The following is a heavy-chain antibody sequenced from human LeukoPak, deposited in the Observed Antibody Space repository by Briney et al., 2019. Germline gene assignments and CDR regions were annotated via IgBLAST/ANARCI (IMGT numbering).Heavy chain of an antibody. CDR3: ARGSGQQQLWFDP. CDR2: INPNSGGT. J-gene: IGHJ5*02. Sequence: ASVKVSCKASGYTFTNYYMHWVRQAPGQGLEWMGWINPNSGGTNYAQKFQGRVTMTRDTSISTAYMELSRLRSDDTAVYYCARGSGQQQLWFDPWGQGTLVTASS. D-gene: IGHD6-13*01. CDR1: GYTFTNYY. V-gene: IGHV1-2*02.